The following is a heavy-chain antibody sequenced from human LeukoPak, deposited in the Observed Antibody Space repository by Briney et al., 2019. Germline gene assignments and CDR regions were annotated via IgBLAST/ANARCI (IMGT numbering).Heavy chain of an antibody. J-gene: IGHJ4*02. CDR1: GGSISSYY. CDR2: IYYSGST. Sequence: SETLSLTCTVSGGSISSYYWSWIRQPPGKGLEWIGYIYYSGSTNYNPSLKSRVTISVDTSKNQFSLKLSSVTAADTAVYYCARGETYSSGLADYWGQGTLVTVSS. D-gene: IGHD6-19*01. V-gene: IGHV4-59*01. CDR3: ARGETYSSGLADY.